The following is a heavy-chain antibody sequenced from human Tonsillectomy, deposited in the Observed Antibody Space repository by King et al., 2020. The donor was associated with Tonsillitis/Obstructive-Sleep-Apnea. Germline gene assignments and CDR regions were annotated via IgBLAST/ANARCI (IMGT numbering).Heavy chain of an antibody. CDR2: IDPSDSYT. CDR1: GYSFTNYW. D-gene: IGHD6-13*01. CDR3: ARHMCIAAAGKDYYYYMDG. Sequence: QLVQSGAEVKKPGESLRISCKGSGYSFTNYWISWVRQMPGKGLEWMGRIDPSDSYTNYSPSFQGNVTLSADKSISTAYLQWSSLKASETAMYYCARHMCIAAAGKDYYYYMDGWGKGTTVTVSS. J-gene: IGHJ6*03. V-gene: IGHV5-10-1*01.